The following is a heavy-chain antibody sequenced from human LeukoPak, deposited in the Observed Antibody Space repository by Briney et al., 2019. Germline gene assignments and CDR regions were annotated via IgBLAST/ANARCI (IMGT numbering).Heavy chain of an antibody. CDR3: AREGDSGYDY. Sequence: SETLSLTCTVSGGSISGGSYYWSWTRQPAGRGLEWIGRIYTSGSTNYNPSLKSRVTISVDTSKNQFSLKLSSVTAADTAVYYCAREGDSGYDYWGQGTLVTVSS. V-gene: IGHV4-61*02. J-gene: IGHJ4*02. CDR1: GGSISGGSYY. CDR2: IYTSGST. D-gene: IGHD5-12*01.